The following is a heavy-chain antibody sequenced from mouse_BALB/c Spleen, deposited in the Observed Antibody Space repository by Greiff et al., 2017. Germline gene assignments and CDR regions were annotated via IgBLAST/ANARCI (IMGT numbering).Heavy chain of an antibody. CDR2: ISSGSSTI. J-gene: IGHJ2*01. V-gene: IGHV5-17*02. CDR3: ARGVYYFDY. CDR1: GFTFSSFG. Sequence: DVQLVESGGGLVQPGGSRKLSCAASGFTFSSFGMHWVRQAPEKGLEWVAYISSGSSTIYYADTVKGRFTISRDNPKNTLFLQMTSLRSEDTAMYYCARGVYYFDYWGQGTTLTVSS.